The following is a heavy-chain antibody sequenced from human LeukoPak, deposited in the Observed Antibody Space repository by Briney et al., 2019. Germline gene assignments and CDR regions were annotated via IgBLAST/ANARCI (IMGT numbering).Heavy chain of an antibody. Sequence: GGSLRLSCAASGFTFSTYVISWVRQAPGKGLEWVSGISGSGDSTYYADSVKGRFTISRDNSKNTLYLQIHSLRAEDAALYYCAKGTDYYDSSGPFDYWGQGTLVTVSS. J-gene: IGHJ4*02. D-gene: IGHD3-22*01. CDR3: AKGTDYYDSSGPFDY. CDR2: ISGSGDST. V-gene: IGHV3-23*01. CDR1: GFTFSTYV.